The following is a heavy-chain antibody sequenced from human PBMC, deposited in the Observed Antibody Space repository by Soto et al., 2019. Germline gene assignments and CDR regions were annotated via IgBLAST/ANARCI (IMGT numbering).Heavy chain of an antibody. CDR3: ARRADYDSSGYYFLDY. CDR2: IYDSGST. D-gene: IGHD3-22*01. V-gene: IGHV4-30-4*01. J-gene: IGHJ4*02. Sequence: NPSETLSLTCTVSGGSISSGDYYWSWIRQPPGKGLEWIGYIYDSGSTYYNPSLKSRVTISVDTSKNQFSLKLNSVTAADTAVYYCARRADYDSSGYYFLDYWGQGTLVTVSS. CDR1: GGSISSGDYY.